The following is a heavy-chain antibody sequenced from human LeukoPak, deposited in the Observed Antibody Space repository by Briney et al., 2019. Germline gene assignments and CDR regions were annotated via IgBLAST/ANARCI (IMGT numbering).Heavy chain of an antibody. J-gene: IGHJ4*02. CDR1: KFTFKNYG. CDR3: TRDAAASFDY. V-gene: IGHV3-33*01. D-gene: IGHD6-25*01. CDR2: IWYDGSNK. Sequence: GGSLRLSCAASKFTFKNYGMHWVRQAPGKGLEWVGVIWYDGSNKYYADSVQGRFTISRDNSKNVLYLQMDSLRVEDTAVYYCTRDAAASFDYWGQGTLVTVSS.